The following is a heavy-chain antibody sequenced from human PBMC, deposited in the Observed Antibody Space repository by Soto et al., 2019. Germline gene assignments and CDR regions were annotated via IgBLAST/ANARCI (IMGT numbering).Heavy chain of an antibody. J-gene: IGHJ6*04. V-gene: IGHV1-69*13. CDR2: IIPIFGTA. Sequence: SVKVSCKASGGTFSSYAISWVRQAPGQGLEWMGGIIPIFGTANYAQKFQGRVTITADESTSTAYMELSSLRSEDTAVYYCARSIMITLGAIDYYGMDVGGKGTTVPVS. D-gene: IGHD3-16*01. CDR3: ARSIMITLGAIDYYGMDV. CDR1: GGTFSSYA.